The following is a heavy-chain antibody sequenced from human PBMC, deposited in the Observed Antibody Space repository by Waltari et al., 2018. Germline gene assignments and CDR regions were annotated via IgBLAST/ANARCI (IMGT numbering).Heavy chain of an antibody. Sequence: EVHLVETGGGLIQPGGSLRLSCAVSGVSVGSRYMSRVRQAPGKGLEWVSYLSAGGDTYFAGSLQGRVTISRDDSKNSLFLQMNSLSAADTAVYYCAKGTIFAGALDYWGQGALVTVSS. J-gene: IGHJ4*02. D-gene: IGHD3-3*02. V-gene: IGHV3-53*02. CDR2: LSAGGDT. CDR3: AKGTIFAGALDY. CDR1: GVSVGSRY.